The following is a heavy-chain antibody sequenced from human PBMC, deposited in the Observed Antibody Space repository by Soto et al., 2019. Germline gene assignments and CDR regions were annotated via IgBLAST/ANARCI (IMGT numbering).Heavy chain of an antibody. J-gene: IGHJ6*01. CDR1: GYTFTGYY. CDR2: INPETGGT. Sequence: QVQLVQSGADVKTPGASVRVSCKASGYTFTGYYVHWVREAPGQGLEWMGWINPETGGTSCAEKFQGRVTLSRDTSINTAYLELSQLRFDDAAVYFCARERYQVISDGMDVW. D-gene: IGHD2-2*01. CDR3: ARERYQVISDGMDV. V-gene: IGHV1-2*02.